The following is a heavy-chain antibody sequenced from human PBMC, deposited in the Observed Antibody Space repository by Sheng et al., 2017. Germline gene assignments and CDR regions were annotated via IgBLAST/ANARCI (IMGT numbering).Heavy chain of an antibody. D-gene: IGHD4-17*01. J-gene: IGHJ3*02. CDR1: GFTFSSYA. CDR3: AKDLSSDYAMYAFDI. CDR2: ISGSGGST. V-gene: IGHV3-23*01. Sequence: EVQLLESGGGLVQPGGSLRLSCAASGFTFSSYAMSWVRQAPGKGLEWVSAISGSGGSTHYADSVKGRFTISRDNSKTTLYLQMNSLRAEDTAVYYCAKDLSSDYAMYAFDIWGQGTMVTVSS.